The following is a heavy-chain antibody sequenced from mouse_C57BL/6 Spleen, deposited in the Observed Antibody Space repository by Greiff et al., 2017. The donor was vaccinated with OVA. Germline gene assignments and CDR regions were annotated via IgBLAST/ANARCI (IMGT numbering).Heavy chain of an antibody. CDR1: GYTFTSYW. V-gene: IGHV1-74*01. D-gene: IGHD1-1*01. CDR2: IHPSDSDT. J-gene: IGHJ1*03. CDR3: AIRTTVVDFDV. Sequence: QVQLKQPGAELVKPGASVKVSCKASGYTFTSYWMHWVKQRPGQGLEWIGRIHPSDSDTNYNQKFKGKATLTVDKSSSTAYMQLSSLTSEDSAVYYCAIRTTVVDFDVWGTGTTVTVSS.